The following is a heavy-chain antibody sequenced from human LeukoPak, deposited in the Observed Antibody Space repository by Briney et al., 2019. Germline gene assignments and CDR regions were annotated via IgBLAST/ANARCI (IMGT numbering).Heavy chain of an antibody. CDR3: AKATVRTLYGNNFFDY. CDR1: GFTFSSYA. Sequence: GGSLRLSYAAWGFTFSSYAMRGVREARGKGVEGVSAIRGSGGSTYYGDCVKGRFTISRESGKNRVYVEMNSLRAEDTAVYYCAKATVRTLYGNNFFDYWGQGTLVTVSS. CDR2: IRGSGGST. V-gene: IGHV3-23*02. D-gene: IGHD4-11*01. J-gene: IGHJ4*02.